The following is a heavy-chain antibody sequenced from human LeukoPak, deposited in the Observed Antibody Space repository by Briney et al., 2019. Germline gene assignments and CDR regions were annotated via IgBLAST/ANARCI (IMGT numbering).Heavy chain of an antibody. D-gene: IGHD3-22*01. CDR2: ISSSSSYI. CDR3: AKMYDDSSGYFDY. J-gene: IGHJ4*02. CDR1: GFTFSSYS. V-gene: IGHV3-21*04. Sequence: GGSLRLSCAASGFTFSSYSMNWVRQAPGKGLEWVSSISSSSSYIYYADSVKGRFTISRDNAKNSLYLQMNSLRAEDTALYYCAKMYDDSSGYFDYWGQGTLVTVSS.